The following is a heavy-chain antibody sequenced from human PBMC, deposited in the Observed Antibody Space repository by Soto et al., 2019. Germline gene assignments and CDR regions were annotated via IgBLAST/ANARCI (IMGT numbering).Heavy chain of an antibody. CDR3: ARVGPWVPYYYDSSPSTVENWFDP. Sequence: SETLSLTCAVSGYSISSGYYWGWLRQPPGKGLEWIASIYHSGSTYYNPSLTSRVSLSIDMTNNHVSLTPNSVTAADTADYYCARVGPWVPYYYDSSPSTVENWFDPWGQGTLVTVSS. J-gene: IGHJ5*02. V-gene: IGHV4-38-2*01. CDR2: IYHSGST. D-gene: IGHD3-22*01. CDR1: GYSISSGYY.